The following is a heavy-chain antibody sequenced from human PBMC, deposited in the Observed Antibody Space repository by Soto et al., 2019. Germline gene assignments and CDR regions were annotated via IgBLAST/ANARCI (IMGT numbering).Heavy chain of an antibody. CDR1: GGSISSSSYY. J-gene: IGHJ5*02. D-gene: IGHD6-19*01. V-gene: IGHV4-39*02. Sequence: PSETLSLTCTVSGGSISSSSYYWGWIRQPPGKGLEWIGSIYYSGSTYYNPSLKSRVTISVDTSKNQFSLKLSAVTAADTAVYYCARASSGWFLGFDPWGQGTLVTVSS. CDR2: IYYSGST. CDR3: ARASSGWFLGFDP.